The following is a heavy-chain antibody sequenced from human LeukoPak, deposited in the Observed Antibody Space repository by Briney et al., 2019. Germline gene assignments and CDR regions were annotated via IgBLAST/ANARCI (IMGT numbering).Heavy chain of an antibody. CDR1: GCTFTSYG. Sequence: ASVTVSCKASGCTFTSYGISWVRQAPGQGLEWMGWISAYNGNTNYAQKLQGRVTMTTDTSTSTAYMELRSLRSDDPAVYYCARGYSSSSDFDYWGQGTLVTVSS. CDR2: ISAYNGNT. J-gene: IGHJ4*02. D-gene: IGHD6-6*01. V-gene: IGHV1-18*01. CDR3: ARGYSSSSDFDY.